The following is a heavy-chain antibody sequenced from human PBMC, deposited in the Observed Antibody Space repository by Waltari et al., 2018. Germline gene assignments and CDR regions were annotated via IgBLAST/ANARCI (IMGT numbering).Heavy chain of an antibody. CDR1: GFSPIAFKSAS. D-gene: IGHD6-25*01. V-gene: IGHV3-15*01. CDR3: VTDRGNFDY. Sequence: EVQLVESGGGMVQPGGSRRLSWVVSGFSPIAFKSASMSWGRQAPTGGLEWIGRIKTNSEGATTEFAAPLKGRFSISRDDSKKTLYLQLSSLEKDDTAVYYCVTDRGNFDYWGQGTLVTVSS. J-gene: IGHJ4*02. CDR2: IKTNSEGATT.